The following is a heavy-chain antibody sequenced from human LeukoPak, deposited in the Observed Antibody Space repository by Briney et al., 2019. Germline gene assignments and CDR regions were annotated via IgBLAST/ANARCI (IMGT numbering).Heavy chain of an antibody. CDR1: EFTLSSYW. Sequence: GGSLRLSCAASEFTLSSYWMAWVRQAPGKGLEWVANIKPDGTTKFYVDSVKGRFTISRDNALNSLYLQMNSLRAEDTAIYYCARSIPYGTTWYGRSDYWGQGTLVTVSS. J-gene: IGHJ4*02. CDR2: IKPDGTTK. CDR3: ARSIPYGTTWYGRSDY. V-gene: IGHV3-7*03. D-gene: IGHD6-13*01.